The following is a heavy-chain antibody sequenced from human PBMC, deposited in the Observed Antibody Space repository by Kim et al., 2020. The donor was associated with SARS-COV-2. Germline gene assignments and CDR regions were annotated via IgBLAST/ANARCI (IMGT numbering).Heavy chain of an antibody. D-gene: IGHD3-16*01. CDR2: MSADGSKK. CDR3: ARGEDYAFVH. J-gene: IGHJ4*02. Sequence: GGSLRLSCAASGFRISNFAIDWIRQSPGKGLEWVACMSADGSKKSYVDSVKGRFTIARDDSKDTLYLQMSGLRAEDTAVYFCARGEDYAFVHWGQGTLVTVSS. CDR1: GFRISNFA. V-gene: IGHV3-33*01.